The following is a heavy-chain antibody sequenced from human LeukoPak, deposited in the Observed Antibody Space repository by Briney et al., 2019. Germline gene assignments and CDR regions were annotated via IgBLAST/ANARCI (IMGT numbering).Heavy chain of an antibody. Sequence: GGSLRLSCSASGFTFGDYAMYWFRQAPGKGLEWVGFIRSKAYGGTTEYAASVKGRFTISRDDSKSIAYLQMNSLKIEDTGLYYCTRDRPMYDYGDYRDTFDIWGQGTMVTVSS. J-gene: IGHJ3*02. CDR2: IRSKAYGGTT. CDR3: TRDRPMYDYGDYRDTFDI. CDR1: GFTFGDYA. V-gene: IGHV3-49*03. D-gene: IGHD4-17*01.